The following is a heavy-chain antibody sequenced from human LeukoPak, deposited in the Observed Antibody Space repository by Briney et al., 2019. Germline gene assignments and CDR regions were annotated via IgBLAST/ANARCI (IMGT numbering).Heavy chain of an antibody. CDR2: ISYDGSNK. CDR3: AKAEGGGFDY. D-gene: IGHD3-16*01. Sequence: PGGSLRLSCTASGFTFGSYGMHWVRQAPGKGLEWVAVISYDGSNKYYADSVKGRFTISRDNSKNTLYLQMNSLRAEDTAVYYCAKAEGGGFDYWGQGTLVTVSS. V-gene: IGHV3-30*18. J-gene: IGHJ4*02. CDR1: GFTFGSYG.